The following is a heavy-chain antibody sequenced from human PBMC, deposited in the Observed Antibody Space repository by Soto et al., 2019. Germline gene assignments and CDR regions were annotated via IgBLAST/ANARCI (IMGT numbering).Heavy chain of an antibody. CDR2: ISGSGGST. Sequence: VGSLRLSCAASGFTFSSYAMSWVRQAPGKGLEWVSAISGSGGSTYYADSVKGRFTISRDNSKNTLYLQMNSLRAEDTAVYYCAKDVWQWLVGHFDYWGQGTLVTVSS. CDR3: AKDVWQWLVGHFDY. V-gene: IGHV3-23*01. D-gene: IGHD6-19*01. CDR1: GFTFSSYA. J-gene: IGHJ4*02.